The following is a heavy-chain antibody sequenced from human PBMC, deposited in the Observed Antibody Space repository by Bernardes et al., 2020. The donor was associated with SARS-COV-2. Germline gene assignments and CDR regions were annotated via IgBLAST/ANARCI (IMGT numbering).Heavy chain of an antibody. CDR3: ARDDIVVVPAAIPFSGHYYYGMDV. Sequence: SLRLSCPASGFTFSSYAMHWVRQAPGKGLEWVAVISYDGSNKYYADSVKGRFTISRDNSKNTLYLQMNSLRAEDTAVYYCARDDIVVVPAAIPFSGHYYYGMDVWGQGTTVTGSS. CDR1: GFTFSSYA. CDR2: ISYDGSNK. J-gene: IGHJ6*02. V-gene: IGHV3-30-3*01. D-gene: IGHD2-2*01.